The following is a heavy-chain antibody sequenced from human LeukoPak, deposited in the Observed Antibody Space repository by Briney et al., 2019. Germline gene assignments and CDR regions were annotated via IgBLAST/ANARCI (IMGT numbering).Heavy chain of an antibody. Sequence: PGGSLRLSCAASGFSFGIYWMHWARQAPGKGPVWVSRINSDGSSTNYADSVKGRLTMSRDNAKNTLYLHINSLRAEDTAIYYCIRSVSDGSGYYRVLEYWGQGTLVTVSS. CDR2: INSDGSST. V-gene: IGHV3-74*01. CDR3: IRSVSDGSGYYRVLEY. J-gene: IGHJ4*02. D-gene: IGHD3-22*01. CDR1: GFSFGIYW.